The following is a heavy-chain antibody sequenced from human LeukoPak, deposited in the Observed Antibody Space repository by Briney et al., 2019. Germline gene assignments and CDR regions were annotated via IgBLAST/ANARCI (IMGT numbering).Heavy chain of an antibody. J-gene: IGHJ4*02. Sequence: SETLSLTCTVSGGSVSSGSYYWSWIRQPPGKGLEWIGYIYYSGNTNYNPSLKSRVTISIDTSKNQFSLKLSSVTAADTAVYYCARDQDWDLQSLRYFDYWGQGTLVTVSS. D-gene: IGHD1-26*01. V-gene: IGHV4-61*01. CDR1: GGSVSSGSYY. CDR3: ARDQDWDLQSLRYFDY. CDR2: IYYSGNT.